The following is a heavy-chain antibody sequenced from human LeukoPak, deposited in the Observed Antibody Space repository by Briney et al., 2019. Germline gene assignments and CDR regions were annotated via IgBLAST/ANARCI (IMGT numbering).Heavy chain of an antibody. V-gene: IGHV3-66*01. CDR1: GFTVSSNY. CDR3: ARDFYDSSALPYYYYYYGMDV. Sequence: TGGSLRLSCAASGFTVSSNYMSWVRQAPGKGLEWVSVIYSGGSTYYADSVKGRFTISRDNSKNTLYLQMNSLRAEDTAVYYCARDFYDSSALPYYYYYYGMDVWGQGTTVTVSS. J-gene: IGHJ6*02. CDR2: IYSGGST. D-gene: IGHD3-22*01.